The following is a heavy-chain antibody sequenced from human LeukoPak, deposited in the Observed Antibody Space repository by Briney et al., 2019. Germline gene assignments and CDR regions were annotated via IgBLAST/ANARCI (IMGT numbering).Heavy chain of an antibody. Sequence: KPSETLSPTCTVSGGSISSCYWSWIRQPPGKGLEWIGYMHNSGSTNYNPSLKSRVTISVDTSKNQFSLELSSVTAADTAVYYCASDSSGHYYPYYWGQGTLVTVSS. D-gene: IGHD3-22*01. J-gene: IGHJ4*02. V-gene: IGHV4-59*08. CDR2: MHNSGST. CDR3: ASDSSGHYYPYY. CDR1: GGSISSCY.